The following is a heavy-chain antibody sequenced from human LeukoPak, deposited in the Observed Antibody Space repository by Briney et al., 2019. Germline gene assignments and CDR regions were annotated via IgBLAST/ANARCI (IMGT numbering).Heavy chain of an antibody. CDR1: GYSFTSYW. Sequence: GESLKISCKGSGYSFTSYWIGWVRQMLGKSLEWMGIIYPGDSDTRYSPSFQGQVTISADKSISTAYLRWSSLKASDTAMYYCARRPHTATSFDYWGQGTLVTVSS. CDR3: ARRPHTATSFDY. CDR2: IYPGDSDT. D-gene: IGHD5-18*01. V-gene: IGHV5-51*01. J-gene: IGHJ4*02.